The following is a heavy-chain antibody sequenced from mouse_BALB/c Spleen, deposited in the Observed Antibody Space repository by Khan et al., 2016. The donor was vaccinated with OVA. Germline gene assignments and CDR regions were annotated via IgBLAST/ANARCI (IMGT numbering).Heavy chain of an antibody. CDR1: GYSFTLYY. J-gene: IGHJ3*01. V-gene: IGHV1-26*01. CDR3: GGRYDFFAY. CDR2: VNPNTGGS. Sequence: VQLKQSGPDLVKPGASVKISCKASGYSFTLYYMTWVKQSHGKSLEWIGRVNPNTGGSDYNQEFKGKAILTVDKSSNTAYMELHSLTSEDSAVYYCGGRYDFFAYWGQGTLVTVSA. D-gene: IGHD2-14*01.